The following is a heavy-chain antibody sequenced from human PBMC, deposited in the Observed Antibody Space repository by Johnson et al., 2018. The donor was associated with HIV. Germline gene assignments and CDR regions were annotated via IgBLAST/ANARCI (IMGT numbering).Heavy chain of an antibody. CDR3: YGYYDAFDI. CDR2: IWSDGTNK. V-gene: IGHV3-33*01. Sequence: QVQLVESGGGVVQPGRSLRLSCVASGYSFRKSAMHWVRQAPVKRLEWVATIWSDGTNKFYGYSVKGRFTVSRDSSKNTLFLQMTSLRVEDTAVYYCYGYYDAFDIWGQGTMVSVSS. D-gene: IGHD3-10*01. J-gene: IGHJ3*02. CDR1: GYSFRKSA.